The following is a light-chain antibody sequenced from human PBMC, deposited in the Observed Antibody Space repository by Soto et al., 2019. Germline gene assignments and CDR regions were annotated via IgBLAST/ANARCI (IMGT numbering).Light chain of an antibody. CDR1: SSDVGGYNY. CDR2: DVS. Sequence: QSALTQPASVSGSPGQSITISCTGTSSDVGGYNYDSWYQQHPGKAPKLMIYDVSNRPSGVSNRFSGSKSANTASLTISGLQAEDEADYYCSSHTSSSTSYVFGTGTKLTVL. CDR3: SSHTSSSTSYV. J-gene: IGLJ1*01. V-gene: IGLV2-14*01.